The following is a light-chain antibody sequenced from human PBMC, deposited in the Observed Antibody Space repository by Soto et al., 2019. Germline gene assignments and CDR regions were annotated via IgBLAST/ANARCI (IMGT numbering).Light chain of an antibody. J-gene: IGKJ2*02. CDR2: AAS. Sequence: DIQLTQSPSFLSASVGYRVTITCRASQGFSNSLAWYQQKPGKAPKLLIYAASTLQSGVPSRFSGSGSGTEFTLTISSLQPEDFATYYCQQPDSYPCTFGQGTKLEIK. CDR1: QGFSNS. V-gene: IGKV1-9*01. CDR3: QQPDSYPCT.